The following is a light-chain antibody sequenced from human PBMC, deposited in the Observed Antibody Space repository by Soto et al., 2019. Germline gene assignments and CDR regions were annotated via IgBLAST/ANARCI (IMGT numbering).Light chain of an antibody. Sequence: IVMTQSPLALPVTPGEPASISCRSSQSLLHTNGYNYLDRYLQKPGQSPQILIFLGSDRASGVPDRFSGSGSGTDFTLKISRVEAEDVGVYYCMQTLQSPLTFGGGTKVDIK. CDR2: LGS. CDR1: QSLLHTNGYNY. CDR3: MQTLQSPLT. J-gene: IGKJ4*01. V-gene: IGKV2-28*01.